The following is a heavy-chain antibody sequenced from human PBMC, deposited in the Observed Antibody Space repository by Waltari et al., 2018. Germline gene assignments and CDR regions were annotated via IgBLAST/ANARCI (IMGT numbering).Heavy chain of an antibody. V-gene: IGHV1-24*01. CDR1: GYTLTELS. CDR3: AARFIVGAKRALDY. J-gene: IGHJ4*02. D-gene: IGHD1-26*01. Sequence: QVQRVQSGAEVKKPGASVTVSCKVSGYTLTELSMHWVRQDPGKGLEWMGGFAPEDGETIYAQKFQGRVTMTEDTSTDTAYMELSSLRSEDTAVYYCAARFIVGAKRALDYWGQGTLVTVSS. CDR2: FAPEDGET.